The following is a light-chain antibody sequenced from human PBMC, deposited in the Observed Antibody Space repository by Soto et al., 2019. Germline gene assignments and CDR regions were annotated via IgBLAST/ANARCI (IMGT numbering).Light chain of an antibody. Sequence: DIQMTQSPSSLSASVGDRVTITCRASQSISSYLNWYQQKPGKAPKLLIYAASSLQSGVPSRFSGSGSGTDFTLTISSLQPEDFATDYCQQSYSTRWTVGQGTKVEIK. CDR3: QQSYSTRWT. J-gene: IGKJ1*01. CDR1: QSISSY. V-gene: IGKV1-39*01. CDR2: AAS.